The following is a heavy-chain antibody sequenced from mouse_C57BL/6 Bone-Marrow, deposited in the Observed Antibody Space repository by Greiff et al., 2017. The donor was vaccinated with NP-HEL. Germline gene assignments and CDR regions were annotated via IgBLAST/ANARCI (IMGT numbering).Heavy chain of an antibody. D-gene: IGHD2-1*01. CDR1: GFTFSSYG. CDR3: ARRGNKAMDY. V-gene: IGHV5-6*02. J-gene: IGHJ4*01. Sequence: EVNVVESGGDLVKPGGSLKLSCAASGFTFSSYGMSWVRQTPDKRLEWVATISSGGSYTYYPDSVKGRFTISRDNAKNTLYLQMSSLKSEDTAMYYCARRGNKAMDYWGQGTSVTVSS. CDR2: ISSGGSYT.